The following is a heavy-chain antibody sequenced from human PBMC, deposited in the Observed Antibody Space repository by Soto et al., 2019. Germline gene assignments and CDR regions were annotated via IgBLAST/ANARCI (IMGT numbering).Heavy chain of an antibody. J-gene: IGHJ3*02. CDR1: GYTFTSYA. CDR2: INAGNGNT. Sequence: ASVKVSCKASGYTFTSYAMHWVRQAPGQRLEWTGWINAGNGNTKYSQKFQGRVTITRDTSASTAYMELSSLRSEDTAVYYCARDLTIFGVATPDAFDIWGQGTMVTVSS. V-gene: IGHV1-3*01. CDR3: ARDLTIFGVATPDAFDI. D-gene: IGHD3-3*01.